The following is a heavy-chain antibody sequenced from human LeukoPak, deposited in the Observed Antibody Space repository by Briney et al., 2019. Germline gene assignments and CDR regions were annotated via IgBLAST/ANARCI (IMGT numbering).Heavy chain of an antibody. Sequence: GASVKVSCKASGGTFSSYAISWVRQAPGQGLAWMGGIIPIFGTANYAQKFQGRVTITADESTSTAYMELSSLRSEDTAVYYCARAVDTAMAVDYWGQGTLVTVSS. V-gene: IGHV1-69*13. D-gene: IGHD5-18*01. CDR2: IIPIFGTA. CDR3: ARAVDTAMAVDY. J-gene: IGHJ4*02. CDR1: GGTFSSYA.